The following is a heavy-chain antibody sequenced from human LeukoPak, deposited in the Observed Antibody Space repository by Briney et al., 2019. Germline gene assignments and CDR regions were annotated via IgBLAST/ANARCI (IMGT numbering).Heavy chain of an antibody. J-gene: IGHJ5*02. CDR3: ARSDDFWSGGTFDP. Sequence: PGGSLRLSCAASGFTFSSYWMSWVRQAPGKGLEWVANIKQDGSEKYYVDSVKGRFTISRDNAKNSLYLQMNSLRAEDTAVYYCARSDDFWSGGTFDPWGQGTLVTVSS. CDR1: GFTFSSYW. V-gene: IGHV3-7*01. D-gene: IGHD3-3*01. CDR2: IKQDGSEK.